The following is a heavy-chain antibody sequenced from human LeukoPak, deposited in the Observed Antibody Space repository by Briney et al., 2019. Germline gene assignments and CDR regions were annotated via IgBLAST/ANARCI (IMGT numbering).Heavy chain of an antibody. CDR3: ARVGIVVVPAAVDAFDI. V-gene: IGHV1-18*01. CDR2: ISAYNGNT. D-gene: IGHD2-2*03. J-gene: IGHJ3*02. Sequence: ASVKVSCKASGYTFTSYGISWVRQAPGQGLEWMGWISAYNGNTNYARKLQGRVTMTTDTSTSTAYMELRSLRSDDTAVYYCARVGIVVVPAAVDAFDIWGQGTMVTVSS. CDR1: GYTFTSYG.